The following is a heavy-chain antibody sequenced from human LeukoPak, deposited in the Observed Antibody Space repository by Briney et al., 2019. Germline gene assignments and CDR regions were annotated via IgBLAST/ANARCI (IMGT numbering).Heavy chain of an antibody. CDR1: GYTFISYD. D-gene: IGHD1-1*01. CDR3: ARLRKLERAFDI. Sequence: ASVKVSCKTSGYTFISYDISWVRQAPGQGLEWMGGIIPIFGTANYAQKFQGRVTITADESTSTAYMELSSLRSEDTAVYYCARLRKLERAFDIWGQGTMVTVSS. CDR2: IIPIFGTA. V-gene: IGHV1-69*13. J-gene: IGHJ3*02.